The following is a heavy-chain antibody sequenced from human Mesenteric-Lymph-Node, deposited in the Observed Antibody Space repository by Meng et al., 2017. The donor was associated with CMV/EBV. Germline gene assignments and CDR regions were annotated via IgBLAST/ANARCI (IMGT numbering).Heavy chain of an antibody. D-gene: IGHD6-25*01. J-gene: IGHJ4*02. CDR3: ARRARGGSFEY. CDR1: GGSINSSNYF. CDR2: IYYIGTT. Sequence: SETLSLTCNVSGGSINSSNYFWGWIRQPPGKGLEWIGHIYYIGTTQYTPSLNSRVTMSVDTSKNQFSLRLSSVTAGDTAVYYCARRARGGSFEYWGQGALVTVSS. V-gene: IGHV4-39*01.